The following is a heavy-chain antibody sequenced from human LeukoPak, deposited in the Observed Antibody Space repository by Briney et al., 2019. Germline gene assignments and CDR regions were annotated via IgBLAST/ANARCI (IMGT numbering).Heavy chain of an antibody. CDR3: ARVNYHDSSGRGAFDI. CDR2: IYTSGST. V-gene: IGHV4-4*07. Sequence: SETLSLTCTVSGGSISSYYWSWIRQPAGKGLEWIGRIYTSGSTNYNPSLKSRVTMSVDTSKNQFSLKLSSVTAADTAVYYCARVNYHDSSGRGAFDIWGQGTMVTVS. D-gene: IGHD3-22*01. CDR1: GGSISSYY. J-gene: IGHJ3*02.